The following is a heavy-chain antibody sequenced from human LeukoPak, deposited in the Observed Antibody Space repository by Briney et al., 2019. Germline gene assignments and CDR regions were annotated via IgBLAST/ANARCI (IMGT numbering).Heavy chain of an antibody. J-gene: IGHJ4*02. Sequence: GGSLRLSCAASGFTFSSSAMSWVRQAPGMGLEWVSDINWSGGSTGYADSVKGRFTISRDNAKNSLYLQMDSLRAEDTAFYYCARDVKTYTSGSYDYWGQGTLVTVSS. D-gene: IGHD3-10*01. V-gene: IGHV3-20*04. CDR2: INWSGGST. CDR3: ARDVKTYTSGSYDY. CDR1: GFTFSSSA.